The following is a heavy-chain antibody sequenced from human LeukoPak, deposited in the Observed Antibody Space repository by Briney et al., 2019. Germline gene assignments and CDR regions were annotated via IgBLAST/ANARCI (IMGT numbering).Heavy chain of an antibody. CDR3: ARAVRDYGDYSGYYYGMDV. D-gene: IGHD4-17*01. Sequence: PSETLSLTCTVSGGSISSNWWRWVRQPPGEGLGWIGEIYHSGSTNYNPSLKSRVTISVDKSKNQFSLKLSSVTAADTAVSYCARAVRDYGDYSGYYYGMDVWGQGTTVTVTS. CDR2: IYHSGST. J-gene: IGHJ6*02. V-gene: IGHV4-4*02. CDR1: GGSISSNW.